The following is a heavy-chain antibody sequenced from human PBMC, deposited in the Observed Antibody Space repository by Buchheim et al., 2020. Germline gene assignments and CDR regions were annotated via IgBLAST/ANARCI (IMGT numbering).Heavy chain of an antibody. CDR2: ISGSGGTT. D-gene: IGHD7-27*01. CDR3: TKDRPPNWGYYFDY. J-gene: IGHJ4*02. Sequence: VHLVESGGGVVQPGGSLRLSCAASGFTFNRYAMSWVRQAPGKGLEWVSSISGSGGTTYYADSVKGRFALSRDPSQNTPYLQMNSLRAEDTAVYHCTKDRPPNWGYYFDYWSQGTL. V-gene: IGHV3-23*04. CDR1: GFTFNRYA.